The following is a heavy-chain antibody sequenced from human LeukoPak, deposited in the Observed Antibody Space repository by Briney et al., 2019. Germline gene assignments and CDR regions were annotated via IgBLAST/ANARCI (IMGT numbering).Heavy chain of an antibody. J-gene: IGHJ3*02. Sequence: SVKVSCKASGGTFSSYAISWVRQAPGQGLEWMGRIIPILGIANYAQKFQGRVTITADKSTSTAYMELSSLRSDDTAVYYCARVPLYDFWSGYLTSAFDIWGQGTMVTVSS. CDR3: ARVPLYDFWSGYLTSAFDI. CDR2: IIPILGIA. D-gene: IGHD3-3*01. CDR1: GGTFSSYA. V-gene: IGHV1-69*04.